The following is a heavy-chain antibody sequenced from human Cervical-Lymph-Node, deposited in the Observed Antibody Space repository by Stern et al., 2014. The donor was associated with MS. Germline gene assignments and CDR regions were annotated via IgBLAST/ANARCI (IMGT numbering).Heavy chain of an antibody. D-gene: IGHD4-17*01. CDR2: IYWDDEK. CDR1: GFALRNSGVS. CDR3: KHSLHGDYYDAFDT. Sequence: ESGPTLVKATQPLTLTCTFSGFALRNSGVSVAWIRQPPGKALEWLAVIYWDDEKRYSPSLKSRLSITKDASESQVVLTMTNMDPVDTATYYCKHSLHGDYYDAFDTWGQGTMVTVSS. V-gene: IGHV2-5*02. J-gene: IGHJ3*02.